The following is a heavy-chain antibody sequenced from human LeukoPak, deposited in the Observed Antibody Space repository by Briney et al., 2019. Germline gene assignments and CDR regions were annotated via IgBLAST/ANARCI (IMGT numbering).Heavy chain of an antibody. CDR3: ARAVFPGYYYYMDV. Sequence: SETLSLTCTVSGGSISSYYWSWIRQPPGKGLEWIGYIYYSGSTSYNPSLKSRVTISVDTSKNQFSLKLSSVTAADTAVYYCARAVFPGYYYYMDVWGKGTTVTISS. D-gene: IGHD1-14*01. CDR2: IYYSGST. J-gene: IGHJ6*03. CDR1: GGSISSYY. V-gene: IGHV4-59*01.